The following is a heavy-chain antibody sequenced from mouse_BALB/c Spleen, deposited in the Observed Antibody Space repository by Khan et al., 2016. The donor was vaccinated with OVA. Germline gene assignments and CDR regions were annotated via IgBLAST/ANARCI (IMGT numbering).Heavy chain of an antibody. Sequence: EVQLVESGPSLVKPSQTLSLTCSVTGDSITSGYWSWIRKFPGNKLEYMGYMIFSGNTYYNPSLKSRISITRHTSKNQYYLQLNSVTTEDTATYXCARSTYRYAFAYWGQGTLVTGSA. CDR2: MIFSGNT. J-gene: IGHJ3*01. CDR1: GDSITSGY. D-gene: IGHD2-14*01. CDR3: ARSTYRYAFAY. V-gene: IGHV3-8*02.